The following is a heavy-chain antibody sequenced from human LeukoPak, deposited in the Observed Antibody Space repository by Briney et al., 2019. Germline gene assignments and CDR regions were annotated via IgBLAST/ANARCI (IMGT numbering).Heavy chain of an antibody. CDR3: ARDVTGENAFDI. CDR1: GYTFTGYY. J-gene: IGHJ3*02. CDR2: INPNSGGT. D-gene: IGHD7-27*01. V-gene: IGHV1-2*02. Sequence: ASVKVSCKASGYTFTGYYMHWVRQAPGQGLEWMGWINPNSGGTNYAQKFQGRVTMTRDTSISTAYMELSRLRSDDMAVYYCARDVTGENAFDIWGQGTMVTVSS.